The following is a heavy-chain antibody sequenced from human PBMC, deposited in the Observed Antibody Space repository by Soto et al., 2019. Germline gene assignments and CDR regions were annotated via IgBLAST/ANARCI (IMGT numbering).Heavy chain of an antibody. V-gene: IGHV3-11*01. D-gene: IGHD3-22*01. CDR2: ISSSGSTI. Sequence: PGGSLRLSCAASGFTFSDYYMSWIRQAPGNGLEWVSYISSSGSTIYYADSVKGRFTISRDNAKNSLYLQMNSLRAEDTAVYYCARDLDSGEDYFDYWGQGTLVPVSS. J-gene: IGHJ4*02. CDR1: GFTFSDYY. CDR3: ARDLDSGEDYFDY.